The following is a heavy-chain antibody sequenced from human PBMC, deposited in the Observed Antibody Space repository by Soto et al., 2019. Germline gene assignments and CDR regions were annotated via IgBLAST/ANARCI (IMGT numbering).Heavy chain of an antibody. CDR2: IYWNDDK. D-gene: IGHD6-19*01. CDR1: GFSLRTSGVG. J-gene: IGHJ5*02. Sequence: QITLKESGPTLVKPTQTLTLTCIFSGFSLRTSGVGVGWIRQPPGKALEWLGFIYWNDDKRYRPSLKSRLTITKDTSKNQVVLTMTNMDPVDTATYYCAKSGSSGWYGWFDPWGQGTLVTVSS. V-gene: IGHV2-5*01. CDR3: AKSGSSGWYGWFDP.